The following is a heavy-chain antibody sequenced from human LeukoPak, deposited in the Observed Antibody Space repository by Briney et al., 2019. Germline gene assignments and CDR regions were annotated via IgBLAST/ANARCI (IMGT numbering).Heavy chain of an antibody. CDR3: ARHWTYYYGSGSYSSDWFDP. CDR2: IYPGDSDT. CDR1: GYSFTSYW. J-gene: IGHJ5*02. D-gene: IGHD3-10*01. Sequence: GESLKISCKGSGYSFTSYWIGWVRQMPGKGLEWMGIIYPGDSDTRYSPSFQGQVTISADKSISTAYLQWSSLKASDTAMYYCARHWTYYYGSGSYSSDWFDPWGQGTLVTVSS. V-gene: IGHV5-51*01.